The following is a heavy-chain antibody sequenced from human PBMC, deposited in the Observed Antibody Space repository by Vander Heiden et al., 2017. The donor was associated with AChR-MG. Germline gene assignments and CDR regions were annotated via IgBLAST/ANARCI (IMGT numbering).Heavy chain of an antibody. J-gene: IGHJ5*02. CDR3: ARAGGDMAPYNWFDP. V-gene: IGHV1-2*02. CDR1: GYTFTGYY. CDR2: INPNSGGT. D-gene: IGHD2-15*01. Sequence: QVQLVQSGAEVKKPGASVKVSCKASGYTFTGYYMHWVRQAPGQGLEWMGWINPNSGGTNYAQKFQGRVTMTRDTSISTAYMELSRLRSDDTAVYYCARAGGDMAPYNWFDPWGQGTLVTVSS.